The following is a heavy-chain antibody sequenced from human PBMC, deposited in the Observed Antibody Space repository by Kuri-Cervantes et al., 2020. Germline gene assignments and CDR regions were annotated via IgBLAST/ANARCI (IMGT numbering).Heavy chain of an antibody. J-gene: IGHJ4*02. V-gene: IGHV1-3*01. CDR3: ARGVFKWLRSQTYYFDY. CDR2: INAGNGNT. CDR1: GYTFTSYA. D-gene: IGHD5-12*01. Sequence: ASVKVSCKASGYTFTSYAMHWVRQAPGQRLEWMGWINAGNGNTKYSQKFQGRVTITRNTSISTAYMELSSVTAADTAVYYCARGVFKWLRSQTYYFDYWGQGTLVTVSS.